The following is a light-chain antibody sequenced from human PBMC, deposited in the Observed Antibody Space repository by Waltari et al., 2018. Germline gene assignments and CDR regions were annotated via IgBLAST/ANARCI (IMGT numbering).Light chain of an antibody. CDR2: GTS. J-gene: IGKJ1*01. CDR1: ETIHNAY. CDR3: HYSGPSMWT. V-gene: IGKV3-20*01. Sequence: EIVLTQSPGTLSVTPGDRVTLSCRASETIHNAYLAWYQQTPGQAPRLPIFGTSTRAAGIPARCSGSGSATDFTLTISRLEPEDFALYHCHYSGPSMWTFGQGTRVEIK.